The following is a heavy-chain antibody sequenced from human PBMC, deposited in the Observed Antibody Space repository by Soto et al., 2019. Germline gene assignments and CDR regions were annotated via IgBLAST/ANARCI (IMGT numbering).Heavy chain of an antibody. D-gene: IGHD3-22*01. Sequence: SVKVSCKASGGTFSTYAINWVRQAPGQGLEWMGGIIPIFGTANYAHKFQGRVTITADKSTSTAYMELNSLRSEDTAVYYCASWLYYYDSSGYPTGMDVWGQGTTVTVSS. J-gene: IGHJ6*02. CDR2: IIPIFGTA. CDR1: GGTFSTYA. CDR3: ASWLYYYDSSGYPTGMDV. V-gene: IGHV1-69*06.